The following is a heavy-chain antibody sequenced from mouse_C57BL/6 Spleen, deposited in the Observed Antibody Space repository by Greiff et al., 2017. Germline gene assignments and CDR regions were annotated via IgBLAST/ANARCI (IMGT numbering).Heavy chain of an antibody. Sequence: DVQLVESGPGLVKPSQSLSLTCSVTGYSITSGYYWNWIRQFPGNKLEWMGYISYDGSNNYNPSLKNRISITRDTSKNQFFLKLNSVTTEDTATYYCARDYYGSYAMDYWGQGTSVTVSS. V-gene: IGHV3-6*01. CDR3: ARDYYGSYAMDY. CDR1: GYSITSGYY. J-gene: IGHJ4*01. CDR2: ISYDGSN. D-gene: IGHD1-1*01.